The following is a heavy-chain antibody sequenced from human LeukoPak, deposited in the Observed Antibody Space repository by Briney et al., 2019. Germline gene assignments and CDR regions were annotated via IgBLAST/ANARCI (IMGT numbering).Heavy chain of an antibody. V-gene: IGHV3-7*01. D-gene: IGHD4-23*01. CDR2: IKQDGSEK. Sequence: GGSLRLSCAASGFTFSGYWMSWVRQAPGKGLEWVANIKQDGSEKYYVDSVKGRFTISRDNAKNSLYLQMNSLRAEDTAVYYCARENGGTSGYYYYYMDVWGKGTTVTVSS. CDR3: ARENGGTSGYYYYYMDV. J-gene: IGHJ6*03. CDR1: GFTFSGYW.